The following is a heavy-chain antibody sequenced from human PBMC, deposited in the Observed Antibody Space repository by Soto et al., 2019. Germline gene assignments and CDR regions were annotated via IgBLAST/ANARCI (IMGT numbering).Heavy chain of an antibody. CDR2: IYFGGST. J-gene: IGHJ4*02. CDR1: GGSISSGGYY. D-gene: IGHD6-19*01. V-gene: IGHV4-31*03. CDR3: ARDLPNRSGYYYFDY. Sequence: QVQLQEAGPGLVKPSQTLSLTCTGSGGSISSGGYYWICIRQHPGKGREWIGYIYFGGSTYYNPSLKGRVSISVVMSENQFSLKVSSVTAADTAVYFCARDLPNRSGYYYFDYWGQGTLVTVSS.